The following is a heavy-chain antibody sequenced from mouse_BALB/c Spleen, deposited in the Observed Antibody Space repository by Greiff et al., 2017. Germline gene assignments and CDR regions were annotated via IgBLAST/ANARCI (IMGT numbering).Heavy chain of an antibody. CDR1: GFTFSNYW. Sequence: EVMLVESGGGLVQPGGSMKLSCVASGFTFSNYWMNWVRQSPEKGLEWVAELRLKSNNYATHYAESVKGRFTISRDDSKSSVYLQMNNLRAEDTGIYYCTIYRYGPYYAMDYWGQGTSVTVSS. CDR3: TIYRYGPYYAMDY. J-gene: IGHJ4*01. CDR2: LRLKSNNYAT. V-gene: IGHV6-6*02. D-gene: IGHD2-14*01.